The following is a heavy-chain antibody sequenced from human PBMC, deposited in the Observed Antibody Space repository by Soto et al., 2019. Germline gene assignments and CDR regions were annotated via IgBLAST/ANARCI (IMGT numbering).Heavy chain of an antibody. J-gene: IGHJ3*02. CDR3: AREAI. CDR2: INPNSGGT. CDR1: GYTFTVYY. Sequence: ASVKVSCKASGYTFTVYYMHWVRQSPGQGLEGMGCINPNSGGTNYAQKFQGRVTMTRDTSVNTAYMELSRLRSDDTAVYYCAREAIWGQGTMVTVSS. V-gene: IGHV1-2*02.